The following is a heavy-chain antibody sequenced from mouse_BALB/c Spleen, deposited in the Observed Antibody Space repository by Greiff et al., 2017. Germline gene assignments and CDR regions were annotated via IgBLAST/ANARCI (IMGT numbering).Heavy chain of an antibody. Sequence: VNVVESGPELVKPGASVRISCKASGYTFTSYYIHWVKQRPGQGLEWIGWIYPGNVNTKYNEKFKGKATLTADKSSSTAYMQLSSLTSEDSAVYFCARSGTTVAPWFAYWGQGTLVTVSA. D-gene: IGHD1-1*01. V-gene: IGHV1S56*01. J-gene: IGHJ3*01. CDR3: ARSGTTVAPWFAY. CDR1: GYTFTSYY. CDR2: IYPGNVNT.